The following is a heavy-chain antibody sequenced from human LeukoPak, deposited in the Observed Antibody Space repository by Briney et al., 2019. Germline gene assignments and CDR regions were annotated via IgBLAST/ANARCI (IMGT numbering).Heavy chain of an antibody. CDR3: ARAPVEMATSFDY. CDR1: GGTFSSYA. V-gene: IGHV1-69*13. D-gene: IGHD5-24*01. J-gene: IGHJ4*02. CDR2: IIPIFGTA. Sequence: SVKDSCKASGGTFSSYAISWVRQAPGQGLEWMGGIIPIFGTANYAQKSQGRVTITADESTSTAYMELSSLRSEDTAVYYCARAPVEMATSFDYWGQGTLVTVSS.